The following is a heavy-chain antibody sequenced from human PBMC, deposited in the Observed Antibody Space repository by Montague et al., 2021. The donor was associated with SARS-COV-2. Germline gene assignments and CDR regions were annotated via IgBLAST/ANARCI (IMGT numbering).Heavy chain of an antibody. CDR3: ARGDYSGYLDY. D-gene: IGHD1-26*01. CDR2: IYYSGST. V-gene: IGHV4-39*07. J-gene: IGHJ4*02. Sequence: SETLSLTCTVSGGSISSSSYYWGWIRQPPGKGLEWIGYIYYSGSTYYNPSLKRRVTISVDTSKNEFSLKLSSVTAADTAVYYCARGDYSGYLDYWGQGTLVTVSS. CDR1: GGSISSSSYY.